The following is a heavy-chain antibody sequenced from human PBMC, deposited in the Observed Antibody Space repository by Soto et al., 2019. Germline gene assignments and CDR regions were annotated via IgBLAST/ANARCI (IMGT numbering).Heavy chain of an antibody. CDR1: GFTFSSYW. CDR2: INPDGSTT. D-gene: IGHD4-4*01. J-gene: IGHJ6*02. Sequence: GGSLRLSCAASGFTFSSYWMHWVRQAPGEGLMWDSRINPDGSTTSYADSVKGRFTISRDNAKNTLYLQMNSLRVEDTAVYYCARVPTTVTTPGMDVWGQGTTVTVSS. V-gene: IGHV3-74*01. CDR3: ARVPTTVTTPGMDV.